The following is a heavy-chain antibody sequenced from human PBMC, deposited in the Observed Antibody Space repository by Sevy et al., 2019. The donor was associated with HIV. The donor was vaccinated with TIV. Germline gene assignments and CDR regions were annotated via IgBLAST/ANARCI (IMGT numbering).Heavy chain of an antibody. J-gene: IGHJ4*02. CDR3: AKNTAAAGVGGFHY. V-gene: IGHV3-30*02. CDR2: IHFDGSDK. Sequence: GGSLRLSCTASAFTFSSYVMSWVRQAPGKGLDWLAFIHFDGSDKYYADSVKGRFTISRDNSKNTLYLQMNSLRVEDTAVYFCAKNTAAAGVGGFHYWGQGTLVTVSS. CDR1: AFTFSSYV. D-gene: IGHD6-13*01.